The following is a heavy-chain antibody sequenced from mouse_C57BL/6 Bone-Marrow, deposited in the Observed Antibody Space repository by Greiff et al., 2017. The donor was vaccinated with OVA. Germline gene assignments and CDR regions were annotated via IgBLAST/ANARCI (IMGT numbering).Heavy chain of an antibody. CDR1: GYSFTDYN. V-gene: IGHV1-39*01. J-gene: IGHJ4*01. CDR2: INPNYGTT. D-gene: IGHD2-1*01. Sequence: EVQLQQSGPELVKPGASVKISCKASGYSFTDYNMNWVKQSNGKSLEWIGVINPNYGTTSYNQKFKGKATLTVDQSSSTAYMQLNSLTSADSAVYYCAPYVNYPYNAMGYWGQGTSVTVSS. CDR3: APYVNYPYNAMGY.